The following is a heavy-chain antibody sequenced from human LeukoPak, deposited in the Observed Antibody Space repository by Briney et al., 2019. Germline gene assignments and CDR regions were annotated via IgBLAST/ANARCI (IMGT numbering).Heavy chain of an antibody. CDR1: GFTFGDYA. J-gene: IGHJ1*01. Sequence: GGSLRHPCTASGFTFGDYAMSWFRQAPGKGLEWVGFIRSKAYGGTTEYAASVKGRFTISRDDSKSIAYLQMNSLKPEDTAVYYCTRDRTTVTIAYFQHWGQGTLVTVSS. CDR2: IRSKAYGGTT. CDR3: TRDRTTVTIAYFQH. D-gene: IGHD4-17*01. V-gene: IGHV3-49*03.